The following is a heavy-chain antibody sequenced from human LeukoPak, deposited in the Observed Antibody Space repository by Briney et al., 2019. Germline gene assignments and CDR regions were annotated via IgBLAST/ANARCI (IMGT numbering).Heavy chain of an antibody. V-gene: IGHV3-21*01. CDR2: ISSSSSYI. Sequence: GGSLRLSCAASGFTFSSYSMNWVRQAPGKGLEWVSSISSSSSYIYCADSVKGRFTISRDNAKNSLYLQMNSLRAEDTAVYYCARDYWRSIDHWGQGTLVTVSS. J-gene: IGHJ4*02. CDR1: GFTFSSYS. D-gene: IGHD1-1*01. CDR3: ARDYWRSIDH.